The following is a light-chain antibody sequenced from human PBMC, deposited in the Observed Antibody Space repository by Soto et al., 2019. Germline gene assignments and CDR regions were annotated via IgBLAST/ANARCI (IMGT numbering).Light chain of an antibody. J-gene: IGLJ7*01. V-gene: IGLV1-44*01. CDR3: AAWDDSLNGAV. Sequence: QSVLTQPPSASGTPGQRVTILCSGSSSNIGSNPVNWYQQLPGTAPKLLIYSSYQRPSGVPDRFSGSKSGTSASLAISGLQSEDEADYYCAAWDDSLNGAVFGGGTQLTVL. CDR2: SSY. CDR1: SSNIGSNP.